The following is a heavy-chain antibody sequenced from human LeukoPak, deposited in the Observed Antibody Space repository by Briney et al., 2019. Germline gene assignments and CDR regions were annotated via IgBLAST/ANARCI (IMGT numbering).Heavy chain of an antibody. Sequence: GGSLRLSCAASGFTFDDYAMHWVRQAPGKGLEWASGISWNSGSMGYADSVKGRFTISRDNAKNSLYLQMNSLRAEDTALYYCAKDFGYSGYDYFGYWGQGTLVTVSS. CDR1: GFTFDDYA. CDR2: ISWNSGSM. D-gene: IGHD5-12*01. J-gene: IGHJ4*02. CDR3: AKDFGYSGYDYFGY. V-gene: IGHV3-9*01.